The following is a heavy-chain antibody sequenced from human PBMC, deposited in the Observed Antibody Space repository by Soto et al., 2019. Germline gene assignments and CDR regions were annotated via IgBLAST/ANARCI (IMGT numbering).Heavy chain of an antibody. D-gene: IGHD5-12*01. Sequence: SLKDSYPASGHTFSAYSISWQRQAPGQGLEWMGGIIPLFCTTNYAQRFQGRVTITADKSTSTAYMELSSLKSEDTAIYYCARDLGSGYDPGDYWG. CDR1: GHTFSAYS. V-gene: IGHV1-69*06. CDR3: ARDLGSGYDPGDY. J-gene: IGHJ4*01. CDR2: IIPLFCTT.